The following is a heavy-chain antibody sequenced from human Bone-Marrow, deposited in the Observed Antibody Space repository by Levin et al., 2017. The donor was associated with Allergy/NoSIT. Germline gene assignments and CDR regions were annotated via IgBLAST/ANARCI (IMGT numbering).Heavy chain of an antibody. CDR1: GFTFSSYS. Sequence: GGSLRLSCAASGFTFSSYSMNWVRQAPGKGLEWVSSISSSSSYIYYADSVKGRFTISRDNAKNSLYLQMNSLRAEDTAVYYCATGGEEEGYITYYYGMDVWGQGTTVTVSS. V-gene: IGHV3-21*01. CDR3: ATGGEEEGYITYYYGMDV. CDR2: ISSSSSYI. D-gene: IGHD2-2*02. J-gene: IGHJ6*02.